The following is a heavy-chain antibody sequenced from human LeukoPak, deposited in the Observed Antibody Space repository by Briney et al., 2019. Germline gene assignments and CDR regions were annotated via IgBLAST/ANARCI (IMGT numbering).Heavy chain of an antibody. CDR2: ISGSGPNT. Sequence: GASLRLSCAASGFTFSNYAMTWVRQAPGKGLEWVSAISGSGPNTYYADSVKGRFTISRGNSKNTLYLQMNSLSADDTAVYYCAIGLYGGPFDYWGQGTLVTVSS. J-gene: IGHJ4*02. CDR3: AIGLYGGPFDY. V-gene: IGHV3-23*01. D-gene: IGHD4-17*01. CDR1: GFTFSNYA.